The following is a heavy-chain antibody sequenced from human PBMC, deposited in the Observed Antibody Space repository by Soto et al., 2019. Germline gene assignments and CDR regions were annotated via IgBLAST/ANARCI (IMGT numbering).Heavy chain of an antibody. V-gene: IGHV5-51*01. CDR1: GYRFSTYW. J-gene: IGHJ4*02. D-gene: IGHD1-26*01. CDR3: ARLGGIVDTGTWIQ. Sequence: PGESLKISCKASGYRFSTYWIGWVRQRPGKGPEWMAIIYPGDSDTREDPSFRGQVTISADKSSNTVHLQWRSLKASDTAIYYCARLGGIVDTGTWIQWGQGTPVTSPQ. CDR2: IYPGDSDT.